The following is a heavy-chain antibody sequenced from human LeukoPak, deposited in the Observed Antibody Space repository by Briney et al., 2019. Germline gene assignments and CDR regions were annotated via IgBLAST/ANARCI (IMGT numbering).Heavy chain of an antibody. CDR2: ISYDGSNK. Sequence: GGSLRLSCAASGFTFSSYGMHWVRQAPGKGLEWVAVISYDGSNKYYADSVKGRFTISRDNSKNTLYLQMNSLRAEDTAVYYCARGEDYYDPPAFDYWGQGTLVTVSS. CDR3: ARGEDYYDPPAFDY. J-gene: IGHJ4*02. D-gene: IGHD3-22*01. V-gene: IGHV3-30*03. CDR1: GFTFSSYG.